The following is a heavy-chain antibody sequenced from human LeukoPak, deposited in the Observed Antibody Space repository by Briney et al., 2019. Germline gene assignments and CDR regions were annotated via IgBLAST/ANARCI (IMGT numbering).Heavy chain of an antibody. J-gene: IGHJ4*02. Sequence: SETLSLTCTVSGGTISSDGYYWSWIRHHPGKGLEWIGYMFYTGSTFHNPSLKSRVTISVDRSKNQFSLKLSSVTAADTAVYYCARGRSSGYHFDYWGQGTLVTLSS. CDR1: GGTISSDGYY. CDR3: ARGRSSGYHFDY. V-gene: IGHV4-30-2*01. D-gene: IGHD6-19*01. CDR2: MFYTGST.